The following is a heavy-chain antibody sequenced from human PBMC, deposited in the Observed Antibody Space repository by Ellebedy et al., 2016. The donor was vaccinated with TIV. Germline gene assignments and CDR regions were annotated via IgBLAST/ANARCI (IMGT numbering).Heavy chain of an antibody. J-gene: IGHJ6*02. CDR1: GFSFRSYW. D-gene: IGHD4-17*01. CDR3: ARDGAYGDYAPGQYGMDV. Sequence: GEFLKISCAASGFSFRSYWMSWVRQAPGKGLAWVANINQDGSEKYYVDSVKGRFTISRDNAQNSLYLQMNSLRVEDTAVYYCARDGAYGDYAPGQYGMDVWGQGTTVIVS. V-gene: IGHV3-7*03. CDR2: INQDGSEK.